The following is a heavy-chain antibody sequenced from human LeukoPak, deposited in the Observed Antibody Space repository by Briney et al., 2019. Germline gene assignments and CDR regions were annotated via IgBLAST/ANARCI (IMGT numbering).Heavy chain of an antibody. CDR2: ISGSGGST. CDR1: GFTFSSYA. CDR3: AKSFGDYGDYVSPFGY. Sequence: PGRSLRLSCAASGFTFSSYAMSWVRQAPGKGLEWVSAISGSGGSTYYADSVKGRFTISRDNSKNTLYLQMNSLRAEDTAVYYCAKSFGDYGDYVSPFGYWGQGTLVTVSS. V-gene: IGHV3-23*01. D-gene: IGHD4-17*01. J-gene: IGHJ4*02.